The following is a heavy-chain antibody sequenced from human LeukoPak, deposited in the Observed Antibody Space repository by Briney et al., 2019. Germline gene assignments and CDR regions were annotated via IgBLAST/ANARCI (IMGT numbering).Heavy chain of an antibody. CDR3: ARDIAPKYYYDSSGYPDELDAFDI. D-gene: IGHD3-22*01. J-gene: IGHJ3*02. V-gene: IGHV3-11*01. Sequence: GGSLRLSCAASRFTFSDYYMSWIRQAPGKGLEWVSYISSSGSTIYYADSVKGRFTISRDNAKNSLYLQMNSLRAEDTAVYYCARDIAPKYYYDSSGYPDELDAFDIWGQGTMVTVSS. CDR2: ISSSGSTI. CDR1: RFTFSDYY.